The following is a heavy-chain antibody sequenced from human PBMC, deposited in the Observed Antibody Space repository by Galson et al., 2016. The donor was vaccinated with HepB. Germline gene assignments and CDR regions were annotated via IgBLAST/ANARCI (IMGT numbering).Heavy chain of an antibody. Sequence: TLSLTCTVSRGSISFGGYSWSWIRQPPGKGLEWIGYIYHSGTAHYNPSLRSRVTISVDKSNNQFSLNLNSVTAADTAVYYCARVNTVHYYYYMDVWGKGTPVTVSS. J-gene: IGHJ6*03. V-gene: IGHV4-30-2*01. D-gene: IGHD4-11*01. CDR1: RGSISFGGYS. CDR3: ARVNTVHYYYYMDV. CDR2: IYHSGTA.